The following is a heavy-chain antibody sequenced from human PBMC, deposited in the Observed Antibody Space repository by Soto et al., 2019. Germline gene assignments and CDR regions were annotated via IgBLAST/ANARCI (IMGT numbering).Heavy chain of an antibody. J-gene: IGHJ4*02. V-gene: IGHV3-23*01. CDR2: ISGSGGST. D-gene: IGHD6-13*01. Sequence: GGSLRLSCAASGFTFSSYAMSWVRQAPGKGLECVSAISGSGGSTYYADSVKGRFTISRDNSKNTLYLQMNSLRAEDTAVYYCAKDSEYSSSRGCFDYWGQGTLVTVSS. CDR3: AKDSEYSSSRGCFDY. CDR1: GFTFSSYA.